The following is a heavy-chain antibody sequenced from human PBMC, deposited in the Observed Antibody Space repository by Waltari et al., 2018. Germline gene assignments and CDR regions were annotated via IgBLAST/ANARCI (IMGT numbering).Heavy chain of an antibody. CDR3: VSGESGFAI. V-gene: IGHV3-74*01. Sequence: EVQVVESGGGLVQPGGSLRLSCAASGLTFSSHWMHWVRQAPGKGLVWVPRINGDGRSTSYADSVKGRFTISRDNAKNTVYLQMDSLRAEDTAVYYCVSGESGFAIRGQGSLVTVSS. CDR1: GLTFSSHW. J-gene: IGHJ4*02. CDR2: INGDGRST. D-gene: IGHD3-3*01.